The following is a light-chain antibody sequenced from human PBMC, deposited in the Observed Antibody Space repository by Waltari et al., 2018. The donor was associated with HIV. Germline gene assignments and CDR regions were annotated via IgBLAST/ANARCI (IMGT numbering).Light chain of an antibody. CDR3: AAWDDSLNGSWV. CDR1: SSNIGSNT. Sequence: QSVLTQPPSASGTPGQRVTISCSGSSSNIGSNTVNWYQQLPGTAPKLLIYSNSPRPSGVPGRFSGSKSGTAASLAIRGLQSEDEADYYCAAWDDSLNGSWVFGGGTKLTVL. V-gene: IGLV1-44*01. CDR2: SNS. J-gene: IGLJ3*02.